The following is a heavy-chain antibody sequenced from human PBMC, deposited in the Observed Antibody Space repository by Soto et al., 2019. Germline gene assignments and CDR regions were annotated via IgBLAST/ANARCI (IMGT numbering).Heavy chain of an antibody. J-gene: IGHJ5*02. Sequence: YWNWIRRPPGKGLEWIGYIDNTGTTNYNPSLKTRLTMSLDTSKNQFSLKLSSVTAADTAVYYCARNVMATWFDPWGQGTLVTVSS. CDR2: IDNTGTT. CDR3: ARNVMATWFDP. D-gene: IGHD5-12*01. CDR1: Y. V-gene: IGHV4-59*01.